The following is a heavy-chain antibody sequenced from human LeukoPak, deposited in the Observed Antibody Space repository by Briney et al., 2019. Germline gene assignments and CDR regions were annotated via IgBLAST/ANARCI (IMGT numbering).Heavy chain of an antibody. CDR3: ARLRPDYDCSGYYFDY. D-gene: IGHD3-22*01. Sequence: GESLKISCKGSGYSFTSYWIGWVRQMPGKGLEWMGIIYPGDSDTRYSPSFQGQVTISADKSISTAYLQWSSLKASDTAMYYCARLRPDYDCSGYYFDYWGQGTLVTVSS. CDR1: GYSFTSYW. V-gene: IGHV5-51*01. J-gene: IGHJ4*02. CDR2: IYPGDSDT.